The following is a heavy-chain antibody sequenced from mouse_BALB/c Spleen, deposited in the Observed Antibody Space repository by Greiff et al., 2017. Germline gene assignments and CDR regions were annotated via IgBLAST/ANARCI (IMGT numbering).Heavy chain of an antibody. CDR2: IWTGGGT. D-gene: IGHD2-3*01. J-gene: IGHJ3*01. Sequence: QVQLKQSGPGLVAPSQSLSITCTVSGFSLTSYDISWIRQPPGKGLEWLGVIWTGGGTNYNSAFMSRLSISKDNSKSQVFLKMNSLQTDDTAIYYCVREGDGYPAWFAYWGQGTLVTVSA. CDR1: GFSLTSYD. V-gene: IGHV2-9-2*01. CDR3: VREGDGYPAWFAY.